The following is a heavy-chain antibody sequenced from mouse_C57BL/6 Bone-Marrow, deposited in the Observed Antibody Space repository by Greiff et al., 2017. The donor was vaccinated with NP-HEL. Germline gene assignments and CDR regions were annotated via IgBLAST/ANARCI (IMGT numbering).Heavy chain of an antibody. Sequence: EVHLVESGGGLVKPGGSLKLSCAASGFTFSDYGMHWVRQAPEKGLEWVAYISSGSSTIYYADTVKGRFTISRDNAKNTLFLQMTSLRSEDTAMYYCARITTGVESKYAMDYWGQGTSVTVSS. V-gene: IGHV5-17*01. D-gene: IGHD1-1*01. CDR1: GFTFSDYG. J-gene: IGHJ4*01. CDR2: ISSGSSTI. CDR3: ARITTGVESKYAMDY.